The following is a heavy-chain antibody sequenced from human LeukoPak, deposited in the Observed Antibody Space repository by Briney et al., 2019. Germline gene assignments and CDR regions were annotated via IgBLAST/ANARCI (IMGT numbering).Heavy chain of an antibody. CDR1: GFTFSRYA. D-gene: IGHD6-6*01. CDR3: VKGSSSSRPYYFDY. V-gene: IGHV3-23*01. Sequence: GSLRLSCAASGFTFSRYAMSWVLQAPGKGLEWVSAITDSGGDTFHADSVKGRLTISRDNSKNALYLQMNSLRVEDTAVYYCVKGSSSSRPYYFDYWGQGTLVTVSS. J-gene: IGHJ4*02. CDR2: ITDSGGDT.